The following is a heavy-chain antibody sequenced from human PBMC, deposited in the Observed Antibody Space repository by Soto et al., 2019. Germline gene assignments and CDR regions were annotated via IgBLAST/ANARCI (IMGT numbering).Heavy chain of an antibody. CDR3: ARLTPARTHYYYYGMDV. CDR2: IYYSGST. J-gene: IGHJ6*02. CDR1: GGSISSSSYY. V-gene: IGHV4-39*01. Sequence: SETLSLTCTVSGGSISSSSYYWGWIRQPPGKGLEWIGSIYYSGSTYYNPSLKSRVTISVDTSKNQFSLKLSSVTAADTAVYYCARLTPARTHYYYYGMDVWGQGTTVTVSS.